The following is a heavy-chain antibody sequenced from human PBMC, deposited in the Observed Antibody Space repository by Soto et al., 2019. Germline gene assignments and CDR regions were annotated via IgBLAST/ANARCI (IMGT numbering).Heavy chain of an antibody. Sequence: SETLSLTCTASGGPISSYYWSWIRQPPGKGLEWIGYIYYSGSTNYNPSLKSRVTISVDTSKNQFSLKLSSVTAADTAVYYCARERYYGMDVWGQGTTVTVSS. V-gene: IGHV4-59*01. CDR2: IYYSGST. CDR1: GGPISSYY. CDR3: ARERYYGMDV. J-gene: IGHJ6*02.